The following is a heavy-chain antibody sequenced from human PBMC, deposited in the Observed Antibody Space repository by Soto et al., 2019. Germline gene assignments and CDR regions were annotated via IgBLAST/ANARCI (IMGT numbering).Heavy chain of an antibody. CDR3: ARRRADLLRGFHY. D-gene: IGHD2-8*01. J-gene: IGHJ4*02. CDR1: GYNSSSHC. V-gene: IGHV5-10-1*01. Sequence: PGEPRKIARQDSGYNSSSHCISWVRHVPGKGLDWMGRIDPTASYTTYSPSFQGHVTMSADKSITTAYLQWSTLKTSDTAIYYCARRRADLLRGFHYCGQGT. CDR2: IDPTASYT.